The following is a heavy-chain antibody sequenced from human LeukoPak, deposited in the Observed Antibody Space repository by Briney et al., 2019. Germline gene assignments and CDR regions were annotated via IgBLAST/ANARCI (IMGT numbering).Heavy chain of an antibody. D-gene: IGHD3-10*01. Sequence: SETLSLTCTVSGGSISSYYWSWIRQPPGKGLEWIGYIYYSGSTNYNPCLKSRVTISVDTSKNQFSLKLSSVTAADTAVYYCAREGPYYYGSGTLGYWGQGTLVTVSS. CDR3: AREGPYYYGSGTLGY. CDR2: IYYSGST. J-gene: IGHJ4*02. CDR1: GGSISSYY. V-gene: IGHV4-59*01.